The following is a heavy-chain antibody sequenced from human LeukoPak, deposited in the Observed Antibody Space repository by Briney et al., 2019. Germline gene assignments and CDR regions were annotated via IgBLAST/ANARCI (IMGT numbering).Heavy chain of an antibody. Sequence: SETLSLTCAVSGYSISSGYYWGWIRQPPGKGLEWIGSIYHSVSTYYNPSLKSRVTISVDTSKNQFSLKLSSVTAADTAVYYCARLYCTNGVCHRVGDYWGQGTLVTVSS. V-gene: IGHV4-38-2*01. CDR2: IYHSVST. CDR3: ARLYCTNGVCHRVGDY. D-gene: IGHD2-8*01. CDR1: GYSISSGYY. J-gene: IGHJ4*02.